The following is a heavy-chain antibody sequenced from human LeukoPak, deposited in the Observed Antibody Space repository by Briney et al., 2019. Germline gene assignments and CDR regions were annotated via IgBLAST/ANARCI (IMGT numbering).Heavy chain of an antibody. CDR2: IKSKTVGGTT. J-gene: IGHJ3*02. Sequence: PGGSLRLSCAASGFTFSNAWMSWVRQAPGKGLEWVGRIKSKTVGGTTDYAAPVKGRFTISRDDSKNTLYLQMNSLKTEDTAVYYCTTYGYYYDSSDAFDIWGQGTMVTVSS. CDR1: GFTFSNAW. D-gene: IGHD3-22*01. V-gene: IGHV3-15*01. CDR3: TTYGYYYDSSDAFDI.